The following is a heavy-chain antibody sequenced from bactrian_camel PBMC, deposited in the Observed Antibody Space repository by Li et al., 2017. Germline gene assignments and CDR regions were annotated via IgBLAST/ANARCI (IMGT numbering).Heavy chain of an antibody. J-gene: IGHJ6*01. CDR1: GFTFSSYD. Sequence: DVQLVESGGGLVQPGGSLRLSCESSGFTFSSYDMSWVRQVPGKGLEWVSFISSGGGTTYYADSVKGRLTISRDNAENTLYLQLNSLKTEDTAMYYCAKDPAELYSDGRYYYTSFPPKRFGYWGQGTQVTVS. V-gene: IGHV3S40*01. CDR2: ISSGGGTT. CDR3: AKDPAELYSDGRYYYTSFPPKRFGY. D-gene: IGHD2*01.